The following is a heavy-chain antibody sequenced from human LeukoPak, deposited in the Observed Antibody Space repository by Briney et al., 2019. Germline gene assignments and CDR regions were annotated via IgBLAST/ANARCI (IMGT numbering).Heavy chain of an antibody. V-gene: IGHV3-73*01. Sequence: GGSLRLSCAASGFTFSGSSMHWVRQASGKGLGWVGCIRSKANSYVPACASSVKGRFTISRDDSKNAAYLQMNSLKTEDAAVYYCTRHVLPGVPAGAGGDVIGMDVWGQGTTVTVSS. CDR2: IRSKANSYVP. CDR1: GFTFSGSS. D-gene: IGHD2-2*01. J-gene: IGHJ6*02. CDR3: TRHVLPGVPAGAGGDVIGMDV.